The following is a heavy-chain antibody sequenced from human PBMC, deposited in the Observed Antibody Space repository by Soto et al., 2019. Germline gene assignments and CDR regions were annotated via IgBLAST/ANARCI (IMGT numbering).Heavy chain of an antibody. D-gene: IGHD1-26*01. CDR1: GYTFTTYF. CDR2: INPSGGST. Sequence: QVQLVQSGAEVKKPGASVRVSCKASGYTFTTYFMHWVRQAPGQGLEWMGIINPSGGSTTYALTFQGRVTLTRDTSTNTIYMELSSLRSEDTAVYYCARVGQWADAFELWGLGTVVTVSP. V-gene: IGHV1-46*03. CDR3: ARVGQWADAFEL. J-gene: IGHJ3*01.